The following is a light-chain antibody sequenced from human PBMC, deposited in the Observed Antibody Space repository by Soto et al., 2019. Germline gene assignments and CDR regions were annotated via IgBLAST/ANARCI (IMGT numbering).Light chain of an antibody. CDR2: DVS. Sequence: QSVLTQPASVSGSPGQSITISCTGTSTDVGRYNYVSWYQQHPGKAPKLMVYDVSTRPSWVSNRFSGSKSGITAYLTISGFQAEDEADYYCTSYTSDSTYVFGTGTKLTVL. V-gene: IGLV2-14*01. J-gene: IGLJ1*01. CDR1: STDVGRYNY. CDR3: TSYTSDSTYV.